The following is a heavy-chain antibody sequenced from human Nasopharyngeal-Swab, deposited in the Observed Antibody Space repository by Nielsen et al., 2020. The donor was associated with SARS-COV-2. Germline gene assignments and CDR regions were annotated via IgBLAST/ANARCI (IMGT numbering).Heavy chain of an antibody. V-gene: IGHV3-48*01. CDR1: GFTLSNNN. CDR2: ISSSSSTI. CDR3: ARVWFGETYYYGMDV. Sequence: GESLKISCAASGFTLSNNNMNWVRQAPGRGLEWVSYISSSSSTIYYVDSVKGRFTISRDNSKNTLYLQMNSLRAEDTAVYYCARVWFGETYYYGMDVWGQGTTVTVSS. J-gene: IGHJ6*02. D-gene: IGHD3-10*01.